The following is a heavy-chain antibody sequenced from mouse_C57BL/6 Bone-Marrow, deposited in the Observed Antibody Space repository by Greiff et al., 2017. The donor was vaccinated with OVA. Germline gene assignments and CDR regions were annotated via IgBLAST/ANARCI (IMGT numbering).Heavy chain of an antibody. CDR2: IYPGDGDT. J-gene: IGHJ2*01. CDR3: GRGSSLDY. CDR1: GYAFSSSW. D-gene: IGHD1-1*01. Sequence: QVQLQQSGPELVKPGASVKISCKASGYAFSSSWMNWVKQRPGKGLEWIGRIYPGDGDTNYNGKFKGKATLTADKSSSTAYMQLSSLTSEDPAVYYCGRGSSLDYWGQGTTLTVSS. V-gene: IGHV1-82*01.